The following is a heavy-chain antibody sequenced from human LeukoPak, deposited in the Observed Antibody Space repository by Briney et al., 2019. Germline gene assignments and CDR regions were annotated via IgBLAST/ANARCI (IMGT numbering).Heavy chain of an antibody. Sequence: GGSLRLSCAASGFTFSSYSMNWVRQAPGKGPEWVSSISSSSSYIYYADSVKGRLTISRDNAKNSLYLQMNSLRAEDTAVYYCARAGDDIVVVPDDYGMDVWGQGTTVTVSS. CDR1: GFTFSSYS. CDR2: ISSSSSYI. V-gene: IGHV3-21*01. CDR3: ARAGDDIVVVPDDYGMDV. D-gene: IGHD2-2*01. J-gene: IGHJ6*02.